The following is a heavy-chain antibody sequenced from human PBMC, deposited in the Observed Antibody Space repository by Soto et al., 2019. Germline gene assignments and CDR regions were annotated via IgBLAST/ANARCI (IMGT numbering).Heavy chain of an antibody. J-gene: IGHJ5*02. D-gene: IGHD6-13*01. Sequence: QVQMVESGGGVVQSGTSLRLSCATSGFTFSTSGMHWVRQAPGKGLEWVAMISHDGSVTYYTDSVQGRFTISRDTPKNTLYLQMNSLRDEDTAIYYCAKDWGSSGWYNWFDPWGQGTRVTVS. CDR2: ISHDGSVT. CDR1: GFTFSTSG. V-gene: IGHV3-30*18. CDR3: AKDWGSSGWYNWFDP.